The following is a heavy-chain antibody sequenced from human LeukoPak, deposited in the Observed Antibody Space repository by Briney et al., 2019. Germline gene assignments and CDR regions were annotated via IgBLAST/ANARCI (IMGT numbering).Heavy chain of an antibody. CDR2: ISAYNGNT. D-gene: IGHD2-2*01. J-gene: IGHJ5*02. CDR1: GYTFTSYG. Sequence: ASVKVCCKASGYTFTSYGISWVRQAPGQGLEWMGWISAYNGNTNYAQKLQGRVTMTTDTSTSTAYMELRSLRSDDTAVYYCARIVVVPAAMQSWFDPWGQGTLVTVSS. CDR3: ARIVVVPAAMQSWFDP. V-gene: IGHV1-18*01.